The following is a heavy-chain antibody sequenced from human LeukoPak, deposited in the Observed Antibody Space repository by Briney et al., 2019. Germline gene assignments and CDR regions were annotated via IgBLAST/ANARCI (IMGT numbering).Heavy chain of an antibody. CDR3: ARGLGGSYGAWYAFDF. Sequence: SETLSLTCTGSGGSISSYYWSWMRQTPGKRLEWVGYIYYSGSTNYNPSLKSGGTISVDTSKTHFSLKLSSVTAAATAVYYCARGLGGSYGAWYAFDFWGQGTMVTVSS. CDR2: IYYSGST. CDR1: GGSISSYY. D-gene: IGHD5-18*01. J-gene: IGHJ3*01. V-gene: IGHV4-59*08.